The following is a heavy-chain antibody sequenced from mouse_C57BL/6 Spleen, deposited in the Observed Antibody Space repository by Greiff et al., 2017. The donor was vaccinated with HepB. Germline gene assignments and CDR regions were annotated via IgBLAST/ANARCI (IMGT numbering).Heavy chain of an antibody. V-gene: IGHV1-81*01. CDR1: GYTFTSYG. D-gene: IGHD2-4*01. CDR2: IYPRSGNT. Sequence: QVQLQQSGAELARPGASVKLSCKASGYTFTSYGISWVKQRTGQGLEWIGEIYPRSGNTYYNEKFKGKATLTADKSSSTAYMELRSLTSEDSAVYFCARAAFDYYWYFDVWGTGTTVTVSS. CDR3: ARAAFDYYWYFDV. J-gene: IGHJ1*03.